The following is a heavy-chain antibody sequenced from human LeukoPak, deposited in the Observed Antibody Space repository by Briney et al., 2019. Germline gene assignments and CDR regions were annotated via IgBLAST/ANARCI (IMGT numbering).Heavy chain of an antibody. CDR2: ISSSSSYI. J-gene: IGHJ4*02. D-gene: IGHD5-12*01. CDR1: GFTFSSYS. Sequence: PGGSLRLSCAASGFTFSSYSMKWVRQAPGKGLEWVSSISSSSSYIYYADSVKGRFTISRDNAKNSLYLQMNSLRAEDTAVYYCARWRYSGYDYDYWGQGTLVTVSS. V-gene: IGHV3-21*01. CDR3: ARWRYSGYDYDY.